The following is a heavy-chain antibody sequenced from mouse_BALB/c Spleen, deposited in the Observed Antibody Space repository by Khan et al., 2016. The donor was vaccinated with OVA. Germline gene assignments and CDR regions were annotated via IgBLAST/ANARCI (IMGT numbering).Heavy chain of an antibody. CDR1: GYTFTDYY. D-gene: IGHD1-2*01. CDR2: ISPGSGDT. V-gene: IGHV1-77*01. J-gene: IGHJ3*01. Sequence: QVQLKQSGAELARPGASVKLSCKASGYTFTDYYINWVKQRTGQGLEWIGEISPGSGDTYYNEKFKGKATLTADKSSTTAYMQLISLTSEASAVYFCAGRHYFGYTFAYWGQGTLVTVSA. CDR3: AGRHYFGYTFAY.